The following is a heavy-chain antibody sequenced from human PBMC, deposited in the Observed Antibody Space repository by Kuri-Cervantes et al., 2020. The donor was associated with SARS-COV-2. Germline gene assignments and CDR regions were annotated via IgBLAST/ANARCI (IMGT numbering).Heavy chain of an antibody. CDR3: ARDQTRSGWTFLFDY. CDR1: GGTFSSYA. D-gene: IGHD6-19*01. Sequence: SVKVSCKASGGTFSSYAISWVRRAPGQGLEWMGGIIPIFGTANYAQKFQGRVTITADESTSTAYMELSSLRSEDTAVYYCARDQTRSGWTFLFDYWGQGTLVTVSS. V-gene: IGHV1-69*13. CDR2: IIPIFGTA. J-gene: IGHJ4*02.